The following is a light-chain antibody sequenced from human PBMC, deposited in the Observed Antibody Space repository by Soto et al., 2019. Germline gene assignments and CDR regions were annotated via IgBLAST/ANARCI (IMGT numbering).Light chain of an antibody. Sequence: DIHMTQSPSSLSAAVGDRVTITCRASQTILTYLNWFQQKPGKAPKVLIYDASSLRSGVPSRFSGSGSGTDFTRTISSLQPEEAATYFCQQTFCPTVTCGGGTRVDI. CDR1: QTILTY. V-gene: IGKV1-39*01. CDR3: QQTFCPTVT. CDR2: DAS. J-gene: IGKJ4*01.